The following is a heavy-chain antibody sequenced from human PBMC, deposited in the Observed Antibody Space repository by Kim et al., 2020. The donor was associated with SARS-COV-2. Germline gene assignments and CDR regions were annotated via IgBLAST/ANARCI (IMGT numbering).Heavy chain of an antibody. CDR2: INPDGTST. V-gene: IGHV3-74*01. CDR1: GFTFSDSW. J-gene: IGHJ4*02. CDR3: FRGGVDF. Sequence: GGSLRLSCAASGFTFSDSWMDWVRQTAGGGLLWVARINPDGTSTYYPDSVKGRFAISRDNSKNTLYLQMNSMRTEDKAVYYCFRGGVDFWGQGTMVTGYS. D-gene: IGHD3-10*01.